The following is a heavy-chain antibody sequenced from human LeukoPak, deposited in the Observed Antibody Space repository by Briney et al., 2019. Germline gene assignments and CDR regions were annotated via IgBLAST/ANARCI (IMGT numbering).Heavy chain of an antibody. CDR1: GYTFTSYG. Sequence: ASVKVSCKASGYTFTSYGISWVRQAPGQGPEWMGWISAYNGNTNYAQKLQGRVTMTTDTSTSTAYMELRSLRSDDTAVYYCARSSPLDSSLALLWFGELSQVVPLFDYWGQGTLVTVSS. J-gene: IGHJ4*02. V-gene: IGHV1-18*01. CDR3: ARSSPLDSSLALLWFGELSQVVPLFDY. D-gene: IGHD3-10*01. CDR2: ISAYNGNT.